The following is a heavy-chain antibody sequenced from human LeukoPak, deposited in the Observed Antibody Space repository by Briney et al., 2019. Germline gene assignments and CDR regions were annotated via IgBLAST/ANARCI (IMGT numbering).Heavy chain of an antibody. CDR2: ISAYNGNT. Sequence: ASVKVSCKASGYTFTNYGISWVRQALGQGLEWMGWISAYNGNTNYAQKLQGRVTMTRDTSISTDYMELSRLRSDDTAVYYCARENKAAAGIDYWGQGTLVTVSS. D-gene: IGHD6-13*01. V-gene: IGHV1-18*01. J-gene: IGHJ4*02. CDR3: ARENKAAAGIDY. CDR1: GYTFTNYG.